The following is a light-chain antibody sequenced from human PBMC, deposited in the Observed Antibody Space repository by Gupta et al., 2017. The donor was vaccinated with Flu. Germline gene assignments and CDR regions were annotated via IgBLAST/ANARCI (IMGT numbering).Light chain of an antibody. CDR1: QSISNY. J-gene: IGKJ1*01. Sequence: DIQMTQSPSSLSASVGDRVTITCRASQSISNYLNWYQQKPGKAPKLLTYAASSLQSGVPSRFSGSGSGTDFTLTISSRQPEDFATYYCQQSDSTATWTFGQGTKVEIK. CDR3: QQSDSTATWT. CDR2: AAS. V-gene: IGKV1-39*01.